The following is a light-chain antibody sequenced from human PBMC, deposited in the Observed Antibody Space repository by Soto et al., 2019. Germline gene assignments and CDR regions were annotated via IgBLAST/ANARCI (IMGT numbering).Light chain of an antibody. Sequence: VLTQPPSVSAAPGQQVTISCSRSNSNIGNDYVSWYQQLPGTAPKLLIYDNNKRAAGIPDRFSGSDSGTSATLGITGLQTGDEADYYCGRWDSRLSTYVFGTGTKVTVL. V-gene: IGLV1-51*01. CDR3: GRWDSRLSTYV. CDR2: DNN. J-gene: IGLJ1*01. CDR1: NSNIGNDY.